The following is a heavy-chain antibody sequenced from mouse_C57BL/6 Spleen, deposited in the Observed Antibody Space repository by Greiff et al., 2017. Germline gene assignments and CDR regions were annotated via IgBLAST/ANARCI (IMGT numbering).Heavy chain of an antibody. CDR3: ARNPLITTVVATRYWYFDV. J-gene: IGHJ1*03. CDR2: IWRGGST. D-gene: IGHD1-1*01. Sequence: VKVVESGPGLVQPSQSLSITCTVSGFSLTSYGVHWVRQSPGKGLEWLGVIWRGGSTDYNAAFISRLSISKDNSKSQVFFKMNSLQADDTAIYYGARNPLITTVVATRYWYFDVWGTGTTVTVSA. CDR1: GFSLTSYG. V-gene: IGHV2-2*01.